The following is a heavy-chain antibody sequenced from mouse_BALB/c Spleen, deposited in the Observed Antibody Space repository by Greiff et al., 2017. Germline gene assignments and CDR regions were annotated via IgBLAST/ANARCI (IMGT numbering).Heavy chain of an antibody. Sequence: QVQLKESGAELARPGASVKMSCKASGYTFTSYTMHWVKQRPGQGLEWIGYINPSSGYTNYNQKFKDKATLTADKSSSTAYMQLSSLTSEDSAVYYCARGSSYGYYAMDYWGQGTSVTVSS. CDR3: ARGSSYGYYAMDY. D-gene: IGHD1-1*01. J-gene: IGHJ4*01. V-gene: IGHV1-4*01. CDR1: GYTFTSYT. CDR2: INPSSGYT.